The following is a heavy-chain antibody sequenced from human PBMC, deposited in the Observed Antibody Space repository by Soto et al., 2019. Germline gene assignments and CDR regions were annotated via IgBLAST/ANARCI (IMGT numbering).Heavy chain of an antibody. J-gene: IGHJ4*02. D-gene: IGHD2-15*01. CDR2: ISGSGGST. CDR3: AKAVCSGGSCYSHY. Sequence: EVQLLESGGGLVQHGGSLRLSCAASGFTFSSYAMSWVRQAPGKGLEWVSAISGSGGSTYYADSVKGRFTISRDNSKNTLYLQMNSLRAEDTAVYYCAKAVCSGGSCYSHYWGQGTLVTVSS. CDR1: GFTFSSYA. V-gene: IGHV3-23*01.